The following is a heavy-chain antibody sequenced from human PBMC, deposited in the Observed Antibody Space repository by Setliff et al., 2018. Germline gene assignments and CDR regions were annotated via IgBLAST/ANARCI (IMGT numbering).Heavy chain of an antibody. CDR1: EASFSGFY. V-gene: IGHV4-34*01. Sequence: PSETLSLTCVVYEASFSGFYWSWIRQPPGKGLEWVGEVNHSGGTNYNPSLKSRVTISVDTSKNQFSLKVKSVTAADTAVYYCARGPTLLDGPWGQGTQVTV. CDR2: VNHSGGT. J-gene: IGHJ5*02. D-gene: IGHD1-1*01. CDR3: ARGPTLLDGP.